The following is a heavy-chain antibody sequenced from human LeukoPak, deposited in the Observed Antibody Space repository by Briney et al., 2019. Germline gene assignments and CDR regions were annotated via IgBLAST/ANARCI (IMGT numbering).Heavy chain of an antibody. Sequence: GSLRLSCAASGFTFSSYSMNWVRQAPGKGLEWVSSISSSSYIYYADSVKGRFTISRDNAKNSLYLQMNSLRAEDTAVYYCASGSYGDYRYYFDYWGQGTLVTVSS. V-gene: IGHV3-21*01. CDR3: ASGSYGDYRYYFDY. CDR2: ISSSSYI. D-gene: IGHD4-17*01. CDR1: GFTFSSYS. J-gene: IGHJ4*02.